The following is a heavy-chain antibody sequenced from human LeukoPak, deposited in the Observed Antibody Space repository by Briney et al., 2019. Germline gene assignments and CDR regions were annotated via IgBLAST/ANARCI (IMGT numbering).Heavy chain of an antibody. Sequence: PGGSLRLSCAASGFTFSSYAMSWVRQAPGKGLEWVSSISSSSSYIYYADSVKGRFTISRDNAKNSLYLQMNSLRAEDTAVYYCARDRYGGDAFDIWGQGTMVTVSS. D-gene: IGHD3-10*01. CDR1: GFTFSSYA. J-gene: IGHJ3*02. CDR3: ARDRYGGDAFDI. CDR2: ISSSSSYI. V-gene: IGHV3-21*01.